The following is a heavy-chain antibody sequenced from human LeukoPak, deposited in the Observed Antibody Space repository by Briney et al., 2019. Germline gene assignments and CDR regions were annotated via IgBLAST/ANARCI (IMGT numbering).Heavy chain of an antibody. V-gene: IGHV4-4*02. CDR2: INHSGST. D-gene: IGHD1-26*01. J-gene: IGHJ4*02. CDR3: ARGGVGATTNEFDY. Sequence: SETLSLTCAVSGGSISSSNWWSWVRQPPGKGLEWIGEINHSGSTNYNPSLKSRVTISVDTSKNQFSLKLSSVTAADTAVYYCARGGVGATTNEFDYWGQGTLVTVSS. CDR1: GGSISSSNW.